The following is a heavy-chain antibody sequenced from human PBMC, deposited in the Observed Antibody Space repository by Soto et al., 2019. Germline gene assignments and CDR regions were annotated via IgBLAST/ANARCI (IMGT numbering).Heavy chain of an antibody. J-gene: IGHJ6*03. V-gene: IGHV1-3*01. D-gene: IGHD6-13*01. Sequence: QVQLVQSGAEVKKPEASVKVSCKASGYTFTSYAMHWVRQAPGQRLEWMGWINAGNGNTKYSQKFQGRVTITRDTSASTAYMELSSLRSEDTAVYYCARDSIAAAGTHDYYYYMDVWGKGTTVTVSS. CDR2: INAGNGNT. CDR3: ARDSIAAAGTHDYYYYMDV. CDR1: GYTFTSYA.